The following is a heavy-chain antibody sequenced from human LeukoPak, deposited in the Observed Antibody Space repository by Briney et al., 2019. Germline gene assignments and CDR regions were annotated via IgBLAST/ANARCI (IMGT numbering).Heavy chain of an antibody. Sequence: SETLSLTCTVSGGSISSSSFYWGWIRQSPGKGLEWIGSIYFDGETSYSPSLKSRLIISIDTSKNQFSLNLTSVTAADTALYYCARHRKSARNYLYYYMDVWGKGTTVTVSS. CDR1: GGSISSSSFY. V-gene: IGHV4-39*01. CDR2: IYFDGET. J-gene: IGHJ6*03. CDR3: ARHRKSARNYLYYYMDV. D-gene: IGHD6-6*01.